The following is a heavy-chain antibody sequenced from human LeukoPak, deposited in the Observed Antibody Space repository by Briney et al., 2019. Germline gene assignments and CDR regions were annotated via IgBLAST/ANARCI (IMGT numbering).Heavy chain of an antibody. CDR2: IYYSGST. V-gene: IGHV4-59*01. J-gene: IGHJ4*02. CDR3: ARDLRQLVGYFDY. CDR1: GGSISSYY. D-gene: IGHD6-13*01. Sequence: SETLSLTCTVSGGSISSYYWSWIRQPPGKGLEWIGYIYYSGSTNYNPSLKSRVTISVDTSKNQFSLKLSSVTAADTAVYYCARDLRQLVGYFDYWGQGTLVTVSS.